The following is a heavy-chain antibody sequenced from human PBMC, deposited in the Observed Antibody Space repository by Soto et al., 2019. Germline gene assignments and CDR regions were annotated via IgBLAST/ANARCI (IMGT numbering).Heavy chain of an antibody. Sequence: ASVKVSCKASGYTFTSYYMHWVRQAPGQGLEWMGIINPSGGSTSYAQKFQGRVTMTRDTSTSTVYMELSSLRSEDTAVYYCAREVFSCIAAAGPHYYYYGMDVWGQGTTVTVSS. CDR3: AREVFSCIAAAGPHYYYYGMDV. D-gene: IGHD6-13*01. CDR1: GYTFTSYY. V-gene: IGHV1-46*01. J-gene: IGHJ6*02. CDR2: INPSGGST.